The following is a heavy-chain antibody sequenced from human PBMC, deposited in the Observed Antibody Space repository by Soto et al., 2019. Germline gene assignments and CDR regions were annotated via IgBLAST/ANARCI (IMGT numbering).Heavy chain of an antibody. Sequence: ASVKVSCKVSGYTFTGYYMHWVRQAPGQGLEWMGWINPNSGGTYYAQKFQGWVTMTRDTSLSTAYMELSRLRSDDTAVYYCARANTVTTDFDYWGQGTLVTVSS. J-gene: IGHJ4*02. CDR1: GYTFTGYY. D-gene: IGHD4-17*01. CDR2: INPNSGGT. CDR3: ARANTVTTDFDY. V-gene: IGHV1-2*04.